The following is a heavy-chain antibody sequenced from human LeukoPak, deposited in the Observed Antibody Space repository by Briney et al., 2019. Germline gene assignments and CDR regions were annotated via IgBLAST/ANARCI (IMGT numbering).Heavy chain of an antibody. D-gene: IGHD3-10*01. J-gene: IGHJ4*02. Sequence: QPGGSLRLFCAASAFTFSSYEMSWVRQAPGKGLERVSYISGSGNTVYHADSVKGRFTISRDNDKNSLYLQMSSLRAEDTAVYYCARDPAGVDYWGQGTLVTVSS. CDR3: ARDPAGVDY. CDR1: AFTFSSYE. CDR2: ISGSGNTV. V-gene: IGHV3-48*03.